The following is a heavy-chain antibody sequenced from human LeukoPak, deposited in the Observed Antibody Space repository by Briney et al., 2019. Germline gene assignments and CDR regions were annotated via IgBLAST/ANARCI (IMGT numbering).Heavy chain of an antibody. D-gene: IGHD5-12*01. CDR1: GYSISSGYD. V-gene: IGHV4-38-2*02. CDR2: FYHSGGT. CDR3: ASKHFYGGYGY. Sequence: PSETLSLTCTVSGYSISSGYDWGWIRQPPGKGLEWIGNFYHSGGTYYNPSLKSRVTISVDTSKNQFSLKLSSVTAADTAVYYCASKHFYGGYGYWGQGTLVTVSS. J-gene: IGHJ4*02.